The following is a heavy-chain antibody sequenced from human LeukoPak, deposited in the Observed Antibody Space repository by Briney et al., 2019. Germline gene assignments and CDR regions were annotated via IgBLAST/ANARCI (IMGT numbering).Heavy chain of an antibody. CDR2: ISSSSSYI. V-gene: IGHV3-21*01. CDR3: ARSVSSRFTSPRRPYYFDS. D-gene: IGHD2-2*01. Sequence: GGSLRLSCAASGFTFSSYSMNWVRQAPGKGLEWVSSISSSSSYIYYADSVKGRFTISRDNAKNSLYLQMNSLRAEDTAVYYCARSVSSRFTSPRRPYYFDSWGQGTLVTVSS. J-gene: IGHJ4*02. CDR1: GFTFSSYS.